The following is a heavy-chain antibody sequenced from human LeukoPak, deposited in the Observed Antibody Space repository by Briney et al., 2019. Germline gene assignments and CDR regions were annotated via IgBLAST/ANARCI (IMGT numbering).Heavy chain of an antibody. V-gene: IGHV3-9*01. CDR1: GFTFDDYA. Sequence: PGGSLRLSCAASGFTFDDYAMHWVRHGPGQGLEWVSVINWSSGSIGYADSVKGRFTISRDNAKNSLYLQMNSLRAEDTALYYCVKDKGDNEGLDYWGQGTLVTVSS. J-gene: IGHJ4*02. D-gene: IGHD3-16*01. CDR3: VKDKGDNEGLDY. CDR2: INWSSGSI.